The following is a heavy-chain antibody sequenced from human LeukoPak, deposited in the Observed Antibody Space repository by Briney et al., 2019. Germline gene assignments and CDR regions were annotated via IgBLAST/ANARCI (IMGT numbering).Heavy chain of an antibody. Sequence: SETLSLTCTVSGGSISSYYWSWIRQPPGKGLEWIGYIYYSGSTNYNPSLKSRVTIPVDTSKNQFSLKLSSVTAADTAVYYCARHGCSGGSCYSLGAAFDIWGQGTMVTVSS. D-gene: IGHD2-15*01. J-gene: IGHJ3*02. CDR2: IYYSGST. CDR3: ARHGCSGGSCYSLGAAFDI. CDR1: GGSISSYY. V-gene: IGHV4-59*08.